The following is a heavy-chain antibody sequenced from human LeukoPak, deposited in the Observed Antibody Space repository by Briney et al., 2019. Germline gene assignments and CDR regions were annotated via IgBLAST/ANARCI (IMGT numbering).Heavy chain of an antibody. V-gene: IGHV4-59*11. J-gene: IGHJ4*02. D-gene: IGHD1-14*01. Sequence: PSPSLSLTWSVAAASISSHYCSWIRQPPRNGLGWIGYIHYRGRTNTHPSLKSRATISLATSKNQFPLKLTSVTAADTAVYYCSRAGTGFNIPGAYWGQGTLVTVSS. CDR1: AASISSHY. CDR2: IHYRGRT. CDR3: SRAGTGFNIPGAY.